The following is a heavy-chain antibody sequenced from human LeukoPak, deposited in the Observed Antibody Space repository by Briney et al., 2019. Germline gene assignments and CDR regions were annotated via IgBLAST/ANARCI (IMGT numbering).Heavy chain of an antibody. CDR3: VRSGYYTYQYYYMDV. CDR2: ISGSGGST. CDR1: GFTFSSYA. Sequence: PGGSLRLSCAASGFTFSSYAMSWVRQAPGKGLEWVSAISGSGGSTYYADSVKGRFTISRDNSKNTLYLQMNSLRAEDTAVYYGVRSGYYTYQYYYMDVWGKGTTVTVSS. V-gene: IGHV3-23*01. J-gene: IGHJ6*03. D-gene: IGHD3-3*01.